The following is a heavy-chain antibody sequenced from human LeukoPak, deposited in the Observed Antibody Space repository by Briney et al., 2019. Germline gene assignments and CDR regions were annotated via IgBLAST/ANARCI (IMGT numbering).Heavy chain of an antibody. CDR2: ISYDGSNK. CDR1: GFTFSSYA. D-gene: IGHD2-15*01. V-gene: IGHV3-30*04. J-gene: IGHJ3*02. Sequence: GGSLRLSCAASGFTFSSYAMHWVRQAPGKGLEWVAVISYDGSNKYYADSVKGRFTISRDNSKNTLYLQMNSLRAEDTAVYYCARVQTDGYCSGGSCYPNAFDIWGQGTMVTVSS. CDR3: ARVQTDGYCSGGSCYPNAFDI.